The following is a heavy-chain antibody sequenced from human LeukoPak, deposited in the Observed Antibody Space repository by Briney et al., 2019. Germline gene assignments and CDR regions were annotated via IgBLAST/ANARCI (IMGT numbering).Heavy chain of an antibody. CDR1: GGSISSGGYY. J-gene: IGHJ5*02. D-gene: IGHD4-17*01. V-gene: IGHV4-31*03. Sequence: QSSQTLSLTCTVSGGSISSGGYYWSWIRQHPGKGLEWIGYIYYSGSTYYNPSLKSRVTISVDTSKNQFSLKLSSVTAADTAVYYCARNSYGDYVRFDPWGQGTLVTVSS. CDR2: IYYSGST. CDR3: ARNSYGDYVRFDP.